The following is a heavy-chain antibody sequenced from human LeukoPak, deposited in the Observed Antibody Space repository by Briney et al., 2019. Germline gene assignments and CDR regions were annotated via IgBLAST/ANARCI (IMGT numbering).Heavy chain of an antibody. Sequence: GGSLRLSCAASGFTFSSYGMTWVRQGSGKGLEWLSSISGSGGATYYADSVKVRFTISRDNSKNTLYLQMNSLRADDTAVYYCASHYGSGSNHWLDPWGQGTLVTVSS. V-gene: IGHV3-23*01. CDR1: GFTFSSYG. CDR3: ASHYGSGSNHWLDP. J-gene: IGHJ5*02. D-gene: IGHD3-10*01. CDR2: ISGSGGAT.